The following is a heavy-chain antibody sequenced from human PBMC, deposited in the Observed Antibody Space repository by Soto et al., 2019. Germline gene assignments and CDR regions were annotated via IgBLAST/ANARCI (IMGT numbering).Heavy chain of an antibody. V-gene: IGHV4-34*01. CDR2: IDHSGSV. CDR3: ARGPTPRRGYSGYGSSPFDF. D-gene: IGHD5-12*01. Sequence: QVQLQQWGAGLLKPSETLSLTCAVYGGSFSGYYWSWIRLPPGKGLEWIGEIDHSGSVNYNPSLKSRVTMSVDTSKTQFSLKLSSVTAADTAVYYCARGPTPRRGYSGYGSSPFDFWGQGTPVTVSS. CDR1: GGSFSGYY. J-gene: IGHJ4*02.